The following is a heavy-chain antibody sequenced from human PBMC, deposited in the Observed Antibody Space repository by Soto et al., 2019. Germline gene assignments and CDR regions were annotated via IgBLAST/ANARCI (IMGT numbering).Heavy chain of an antibody. CDR2: ISSRSTSI. CDR3: ARARGSTTSCYRGLDV. J-gene: IGHJ6*02. D-gene: IGHD2-2*02. V-gene: IGHV3-48*02. Sequence: DVQLVESGGGLVQPGGSLRLSCAASGFNFSTYSVNWVRQAPGKGLEWISHISSRSTSINYADSVKGRFTISRDNAKYSLYLQLNSLRDEDTAVYYCARARGSTTSCYRGLDVWGQGTTVTVSS. CDR1: GFNFSTYS.